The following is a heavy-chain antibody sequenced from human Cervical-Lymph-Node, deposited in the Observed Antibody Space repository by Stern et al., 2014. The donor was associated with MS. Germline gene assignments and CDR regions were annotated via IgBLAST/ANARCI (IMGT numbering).Heavy chain of an antibody. V-gene: IGHV1-69*01. J-gene: IGHJ5*02. CDR3: ARVTQLWRSYFDP. CDR2: IVTKHQTS. Sequence: QVQLVQSGAEVKKPGSSVKVSCKVSGGNFGSHVISWVRQAPGQGLEWLGGIVTKHQTSNYAQLYQGRATISADGSTSTVYLELTSLTSDDTAVYYCARVTQLWRSYFDPWGQGTLVTVSS. D-gene: IGHD4/OR15-4a*01. CDR1: GGNFGSHV.